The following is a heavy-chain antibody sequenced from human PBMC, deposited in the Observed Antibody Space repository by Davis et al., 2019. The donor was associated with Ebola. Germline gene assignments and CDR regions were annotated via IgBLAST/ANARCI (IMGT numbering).Heavy chain of an antibody. J-gene: IGHJ2*01. CDR1: GASVTSYGFY. Sequence: MPSETLSLTCSVSGASVTSYGFYGGWIRQPPGKGLEWIATISYRESTYYNPSLKSRVTISVDTSKNQFSLGLNSVTAADTAVYYCVRHYLEMYSDNWYRYFDLWGRGTLVTVSS. CDR2: ISYREST. CDR3: VRHYLEMYSDNWYRYFDL. V-gene: IGHV4-39*01. D-gene: IGHD1-1*01.